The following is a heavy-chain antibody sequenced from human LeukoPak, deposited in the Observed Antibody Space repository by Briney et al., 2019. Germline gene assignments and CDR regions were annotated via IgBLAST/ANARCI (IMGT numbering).Heavy chain of an antibody. V-gene: IGHV4-39*07. CDR3: ARGRSLIAVAGLDY. Sequence: SETLSLTCTVSGGSISSSSYYWGWIRQPPGKGLEWIGSIYYSGSTYYNPSLKSRVTISVDTSKYQFSLKLSSVTAADTAVYYCARGRSLIAVAGLDYWGQGTLVTVSS. CDR2: IYYSGST. D-gene: IGHD6-19*01. J-gene: IGHJ4*02. CDR1: GGSISSSSYY.